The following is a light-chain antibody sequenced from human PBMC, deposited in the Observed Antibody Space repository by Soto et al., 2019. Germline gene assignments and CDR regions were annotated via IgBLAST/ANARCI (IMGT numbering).Light chain of an antibody. Sequence: EIVLTQSPGTLSLSPGERATLSCRASQSVSSSYLAWYQQKPGQAPRLLIYGASSRATGIPDRFSGSGSGIDFTLTSSRLEPGDFAVYYCQQYGSSPYTFGQGNKLEIK. J-gene: IGKJ2*01. CDR2: GAS. V-gene: IGKV3-20*01. CDR3: QQYGSSPYT. CDR1: QSVSSSY.